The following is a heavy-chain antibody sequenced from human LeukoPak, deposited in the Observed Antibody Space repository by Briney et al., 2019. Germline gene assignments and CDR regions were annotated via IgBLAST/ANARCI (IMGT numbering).Heavy chain of an antibody. CDR2: TSSSDAGK. D-gene: IGHD2-15*01. V-gene: IGHV3-23*01. J-gene: IGHJ4*02. CDR1: GFTFSSYG. CDR3: AKAPVTSCRGAFCYPFDS. Sequence: PGGTLRLSCAASGFTFSSYGMRWVRRAPGKGLEWVSATSSSDAGKYYADSVRGRFTISRDNSRNTMYLQMNSLRVEDAAVYYCAKAPVTSCRGAFCYPFDSWGQGTLVTVSS.